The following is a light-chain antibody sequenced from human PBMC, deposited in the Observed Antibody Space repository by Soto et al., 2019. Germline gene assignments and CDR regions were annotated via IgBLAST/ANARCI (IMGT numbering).Light chain of an antibody. J-gene: IGKJ1*01. CDR1: QTVERW. V-gene: IGKV1-5*01. CDR2: DVS. CDR3: QQYKDHVWT. Sequence: DIQMTQSPSTLPAPVGDRVTISCRASQTVERWLAWYQQKPGKAPKLLISDVSTLERGVPSRFSGSGSATEFTLTISGLQSDDFATYYCQQYKDHVWTFGQGTKV.